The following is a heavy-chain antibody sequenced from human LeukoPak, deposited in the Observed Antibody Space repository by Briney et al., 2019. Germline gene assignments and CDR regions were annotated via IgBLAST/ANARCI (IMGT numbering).Heavy chain of an antibody. D-gene: IGHD3-3*01. Sequence: SETLSLTCTVSGGSISDYYWNWIRQPPGKGLEWIGYIYYSGSTTYNPSLKSRVTMSVDTAKNQSSLRVRSVTAADTAVYYCARGDFCSKSNCYLRPMDVWGKGTTVTVSS. V-gene: IGHV4-59*01. J-gene: IGHJ6*03. CDR3: ARGDFCSKSNCYLRPMDV. CDR1: GGSISDYY. CDR2: IYYSGST.